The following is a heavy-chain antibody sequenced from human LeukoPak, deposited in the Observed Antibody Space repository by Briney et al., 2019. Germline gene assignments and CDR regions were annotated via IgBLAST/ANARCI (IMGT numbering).Heavy chain of an antibody. J-gene: IGHJ5*02. Sequence: PSETLSLTCTVSGGSISTYHWSWIRQPPGKGLEWIGYIYTSGSTNYNPSLKSRVTISVDTSKNQFSLKLSSVTAADTAVYYCARHAKGGYCSGTSCYGGPPWFDPWGQGTLVTVSS. V-gene: IGHV4-4*09. CDR1: GGSISTYH. CDR3: ARHAKGGYCSGTSCYGGPPWFDP. D-gene: IGHD2-2*01. CDR2: IYTSGST.